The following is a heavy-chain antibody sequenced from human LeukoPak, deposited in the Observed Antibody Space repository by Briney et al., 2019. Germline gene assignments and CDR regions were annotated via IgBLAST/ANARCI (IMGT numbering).Heavy chain of an antibody. Sequence: GGSLRLSCAASGFTFSSYSMNWVRQAPGKGLEWVSSISSSSSYIYYADSVKGRFTISRDNAKNSLYLQMNSLRAEDTVVYYCARGRMEAFDIWGQGTMVTVSS. CDR1: GFTFSSYS. CDR3: ARGRMEAFDI. J-gene: IGHJ3*02. CDR2: ISSSSSYI. D-gene: IGHD2-8*01. V-gene: IGHV3-21*01.